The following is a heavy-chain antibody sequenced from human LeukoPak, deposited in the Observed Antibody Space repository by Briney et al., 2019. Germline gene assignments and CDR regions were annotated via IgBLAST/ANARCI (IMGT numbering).Heavy chain of an antibody. CDR1: GFTFDDYA. Sequence: PGGSLRLSCAASGFTFDDYAMHWVRQAPGKGLEWVSGISWNSGSIGYADSVKGRFTISRDNAKNSLYLQMNSLRAEDTAVYYCARDPYYDILTGYYGSDYYYGMDVWGQGTTVTVSS. J-gene: IGHJ6*02. V-gene: IGHV3-9*01. D-gene: IGHD3-9*01. CDR3: ARDPYYDILTGYYGSDYYYGMDV. CDR2: ISWNSGSI.